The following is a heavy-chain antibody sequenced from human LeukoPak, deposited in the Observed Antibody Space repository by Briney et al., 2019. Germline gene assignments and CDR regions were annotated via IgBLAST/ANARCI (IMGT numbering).Heavy chain of an antibody. CDR1: GGSISSYY. CDR2: IYYSGST. CDR3: ASYVFSQGWFDP. J-gene: IGHJ5*02. V-gene: IGHV4-59*12. Sequence: KASETLSLTCTVSGGSISSYYWSWIRQPPGKGLEWIGYIYYSGSTNYNPSLKSRVTISVDTSKNQFSLKLSSVTAADTAVYYCASYVFSQGWFDPWGQGTLVTVSS. D-gene: IGHD3-16*01.